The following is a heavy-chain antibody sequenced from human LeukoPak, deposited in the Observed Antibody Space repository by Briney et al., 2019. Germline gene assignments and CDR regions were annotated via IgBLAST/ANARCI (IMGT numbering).Heavy chain of an antibody. CDR1: GFTFDDYG. Sequence: PGGSLRLSCAASGFTFDDYGMNWVRQAPGKGLEWVSYISSSGNIINYADSVKGRFTISRDNAKNSLNLQMNSLRAEDTAVYYCARSGHWGQGTLVTVSS. CDR2: ISSSGNII. V-gene: IGHV3-48*03. CDR3: ARSGH. J-gene: IGHJ4*02.